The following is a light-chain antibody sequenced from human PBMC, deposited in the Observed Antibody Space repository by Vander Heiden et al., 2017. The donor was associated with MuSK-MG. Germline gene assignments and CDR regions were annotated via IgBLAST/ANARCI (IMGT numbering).Light chain of an antibody. V-gene: IGKV1-39*01. CDR2: AAS. CDR3: QQSYSTPRT. CDR1: QSISSY. Sequence: IQMTQPPSSTSASVGDRVTITCRASQSISSYLNWYQQKPGKAPKLLIYAASSLQSGVPSRFSGSGSGTDFTLTISSLQPEDFAAYYCQQSYSTPRTFGQGTKVEIK. J-gene: IGKJ1*01.